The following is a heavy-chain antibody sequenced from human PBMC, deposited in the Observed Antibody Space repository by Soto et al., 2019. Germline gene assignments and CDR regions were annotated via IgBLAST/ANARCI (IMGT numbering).Heavy chain of an antibody. D-gene: IGHD3-3*01. Sequence: QVQLQESGPGLVTPSQTLSLTCTVSGGSINSGGYYWSWIRQHPGKGLEWIGYIYYSGSTYYNPSLKSRVTISIDTSKNQFSLKLSSVTAADTAVYYCARAQTIFGVITVFDYWGQGILVTVSS. CDR3: ARAQTIFGVITVFDY. CDR2: IYYSGST. CDR1: GGSINSGGYY. V-gene: IGHV4-31*03. J-gene: IGHJ4*02.